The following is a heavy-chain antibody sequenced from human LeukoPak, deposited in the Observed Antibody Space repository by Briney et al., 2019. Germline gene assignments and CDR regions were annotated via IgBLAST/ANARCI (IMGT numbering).Heavy chain of an antibody. D-gene: IGHD6-19*01. J-gene: IGHJ4*02. V-gene: IGHV3-66*01. Sequence: GGSLTLSCAASGLTVSSNYMSWVRQARGKGLEGVSVIYSGGSTYYADSVKGRFTISRDNSKNTLYLQMNSLRAEDTAVYYCASADSSGWAAAYWGQGTLVTVSS. CDR2: IYSGGST. CDR1: GLTVSSNY. CDR3: ASADSSGWAAAY.